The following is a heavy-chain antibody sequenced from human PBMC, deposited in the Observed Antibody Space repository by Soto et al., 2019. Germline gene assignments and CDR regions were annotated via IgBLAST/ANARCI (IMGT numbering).Heavy chain of an antibody. V-gene: IGHV3-30*18. D-gene: IGHD3-9*01. Sequence: PGGSLRLSCAASGFTFSSYGMHWVRQAPGKGLEWVAVISYDGSNKYYADSVKGRSTISRDNSKNTLYLQMNSLRAEDTAVYYCAKWDYDILTVDYWGQGTLVTVSS. CDR3: AKWDYDILTVDY. J-gene: IGHJ4*02. CDR1: GFTFSSYG. CDR2: ISYDGSNK.